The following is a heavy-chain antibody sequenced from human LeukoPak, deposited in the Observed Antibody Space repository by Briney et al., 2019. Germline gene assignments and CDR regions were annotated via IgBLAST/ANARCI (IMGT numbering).Heavy chain of an antibody. CDR2: INEDGREK. Sequence: GGSLRLSCAASGFTFSSYEMNWVRQAPGKGLEWVANINEDGREKYYVDSVKGRIFISRDNSKNTLYLQTNSLRAEDTAVYYCARMYYYDSSGYYSAFDIWGQGTMVTVSS. J-gene: IGHJ3*02. CDR3: ARMYYYDSSGYYSAFDI. D-gene: IGHD3-22*01. CDR1: GFTFSSYE. V-gene: IGHV3-7*01.